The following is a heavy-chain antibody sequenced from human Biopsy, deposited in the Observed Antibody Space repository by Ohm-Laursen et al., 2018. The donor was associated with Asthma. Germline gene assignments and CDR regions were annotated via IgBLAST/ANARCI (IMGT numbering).Heavy chain of an antibody. Sequence: PPTLTLTCTFSGFSLSTIGMCLSWIRQPPGKALEWLALIDWDDDKYYSTSLKTRLTISKDTSKNQVVLKMTNMDPVDTATYYCERMGGSRIFDYWGKGTLVTVSS. CDR2: IDWDDDK. D-gene: IGHD3-10*01. CDR1: GFSLSTIGMC. V-gene: IGHV2-70*01. J-gene: IGHJ4*02. CDR3: ERMGGSRIFDY.